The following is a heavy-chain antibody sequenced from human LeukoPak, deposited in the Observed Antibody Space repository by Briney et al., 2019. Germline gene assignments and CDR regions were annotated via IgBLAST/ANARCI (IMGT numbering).Heavy chain of an antibody. CDR1: GFTFSSYW. D-gene: IGHD1-26*01. J-gene: IGHJ4*02. CDR2: IKQDGSEK. Sequence: GGSLRLSCAASGFTFSSYWMSWVRQAPGKGLEWVANIKQDGSEKYYVDSVKGRFTISRDNAKNSLYLQMNSLRAEDTAVYYCAREKSGSNAAFDYWGQGTLVTVSS. V-gene: IGHV3-7*01. CDR3: AREKSGSNAAFDY.